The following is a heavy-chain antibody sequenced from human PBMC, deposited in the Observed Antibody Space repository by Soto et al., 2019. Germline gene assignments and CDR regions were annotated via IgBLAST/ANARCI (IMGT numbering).Heavy chain of an antibody. V-gene: IGHV1-69*06. J-gene: IGHJ6*02. D-gene: IGHD2-8*01. CDR2: IIPIFGTA. CDR1: GGTFSSYA. Sequence: ASVKVSCKASGGTFSSYAISWVRQAPGQGLEWMGGIIPIFGTANYAQKFQGRVTITADKSTSTAYMELSSLRSEDTAVYYCASGCTNGVCYYYYGMDVWGQGTTVTVSS. CDR3: ASGCTNGVCYYYYGMDV.